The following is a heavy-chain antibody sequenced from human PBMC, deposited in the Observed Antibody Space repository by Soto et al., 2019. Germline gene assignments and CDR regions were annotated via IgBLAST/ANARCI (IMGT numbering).Heavy chain of an antibody. Sequence: PGESLKISCKGSGYSFTSYWIGWVRQMPGKGLEWMGIIYPGDSDTRYSPSFQGQVTISADKSISTAYLQWSSLKASDTAMYYCARVYSSSWYEDYYCGMDVWGQGTTVTVSS. V-gene: IGHV5-51*01. CDR3: ARVYSSSWYEDYYCGMDV. CDR1: GYSFTSYW. CDR2: IYPGDSDT. D-gene: IGHD6-13*01. J-gene: IGHJ6*02.